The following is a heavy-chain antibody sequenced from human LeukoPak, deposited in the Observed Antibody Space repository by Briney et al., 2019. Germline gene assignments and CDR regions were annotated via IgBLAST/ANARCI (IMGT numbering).Heavy chain of an antibody. D-gene: IGHD2-2*02. CDR3: ASRCSSTSCYRYYYYMDV. Sequence: SETLSLTCAVYGGSFSGYYWSWIRQPPGKGLEWIGEINHSGSTKYNPSLKSRVTISVDTSKNQFSLKLSSVTAADTAVYYCASRCSSTSCYRYYYYMDVWGKGTTVTVSS. V-gene: IGHV4-34*01. CDR1: GGSFSGYY. J-gene: IGHJ6*03. CDR2: INHSGST.